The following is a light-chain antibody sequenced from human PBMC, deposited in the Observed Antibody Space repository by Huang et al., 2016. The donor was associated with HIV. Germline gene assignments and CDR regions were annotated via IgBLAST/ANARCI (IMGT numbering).Light chain of an antibody. J-gene: IGKJ2*01. V-gene: IGKV3-15*01. CDR2: VAS. Sequence: EILLTQSQATLSVSPGERVTLSCRASQSISNNLAWYQQQPGQAPMLLIYVASTRATAIPARFSGSASVTEFTLTISSLQSEDFAVYYCQQYHNWPPYTFGQGTKLEI. CDR3: QQYHNWPPYT. CDR1: QSISNN.